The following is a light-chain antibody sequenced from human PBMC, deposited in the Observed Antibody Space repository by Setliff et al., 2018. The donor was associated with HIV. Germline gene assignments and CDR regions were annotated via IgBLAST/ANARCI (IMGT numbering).Light chain of an antibody. J-gene: IGLJ1*01. CDR2: EVS. CDR3: CSYAGSSPYV. V-gene: IGLV2-23*02. Sequence: QSALTQPASVSGSPGQSITISCTGTSSDVGNYNLVSWYQQHPGKAPKLMIYEVSKRPSGFSNRFSGSKSGNTASLTISDLQAEDEADYYCCSYAGSSPYVFGTGTKVTVL. CDR1: SSDVGNYNL.